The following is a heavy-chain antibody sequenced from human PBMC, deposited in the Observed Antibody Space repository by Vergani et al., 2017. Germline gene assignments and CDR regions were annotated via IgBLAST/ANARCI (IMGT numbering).Heavy chain of an antibody. CDR1: GFTFSSYA. Sequence: QVQLVESGGGVVQPGRSLRLSCAASGFTFSSYAMHWVRQAPGKGLEWVAVISYDGSNKYYADSVKGRFTISRDNSKNTLYLQMNSLRAEDTAVYYCARDIHSIRKYYDFWSGYCYGMDVWGQGTTVTVSS. CDR2: ISYDGSNK. D-gene: IGHD3-3*01. CDR3: ARDIHSIRKYYDFWSGYCYGMDV. V-gene: IGHV3-30*01. J-gene: IGHJ6*02.